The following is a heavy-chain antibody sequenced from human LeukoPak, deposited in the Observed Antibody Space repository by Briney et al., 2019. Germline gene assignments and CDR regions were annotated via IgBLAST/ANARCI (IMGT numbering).Heavy chain of an antibody. CDR1: SVSISSNTYY. D-gene: IGHD3-10*01. CDR2: FYYSGGT. Sequence: SETMSLTCTVSSVSISSNTYYWGWIRQPPGKGLEWIGSFYYSGGTYYNASLKSRVTISVDTSKSQLSLKLSSVTAADTAVYFRASRFGEGPYDYYYGWDVWGQGTTVTVSS. J-gene: IGHJ6*02. CDR3: ASRFGEGPYDYYYGWDV. V-gene: IGHV4-39*01.